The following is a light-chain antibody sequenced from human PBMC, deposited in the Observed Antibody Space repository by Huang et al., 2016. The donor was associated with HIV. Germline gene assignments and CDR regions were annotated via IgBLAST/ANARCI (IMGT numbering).Light chain of an antibody. J-gene: IGKJ1*01. Sequence: DIQMTQSPSTLSASVGDRVTITCRASQSIANYFAWYQQRPGQPPKLLIYKASTLEDGIPSRFSGDGHGTDFTLTIRGLQPDDFATYYCQQYGSFSTFGHGTKVEVK. CDR1: QSIANY. CDR2: KAS. V-gene: IGKV1-5*03. CDR3: QQYGSFST.